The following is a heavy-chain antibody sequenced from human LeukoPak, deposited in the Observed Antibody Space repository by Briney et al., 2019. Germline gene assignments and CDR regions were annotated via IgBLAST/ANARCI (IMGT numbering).Heavy chain of an antibody. CDR1: GFTFSSYG. J-gene: IGHJ4*02. CDR3: ARSAGRYDILTGSDY. Sequence: PGGSLRLSCAASGFTFSSYGMHWVRQAPGKGLEWVAVIWYDGSNKYYADSVKGRFTISRDNSKNTLYLQMSSLRAEDTAVYYCARSAGRYDILTGSDYWGQGTLVTVSS. D-gene: IGHD3-9*01. V-gene: IGHV3-33*08. CDR2: IWYDGSNK.